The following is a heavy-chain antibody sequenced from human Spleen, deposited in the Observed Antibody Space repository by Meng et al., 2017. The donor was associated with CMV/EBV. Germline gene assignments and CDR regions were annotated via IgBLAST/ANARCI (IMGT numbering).Heavy chain of an antibody. J-gene: IGHJ4*02. V-gene: IGHV4-61*01. Sequence: CTVSGGSVSSGRYYWSWIRQPPGKGLAWIGYIYYSGSTNYNPSLKSRVTISVDTSKNQFSLKLSSVTAADTAVYYCARDRVGYLDYWGQGTLVTVSS. CDR1: GGSVSSGRYY. CDR2: IYYSGST. D-gene: IGHD3-22*01. CDR3: ARDRVGYLDY.